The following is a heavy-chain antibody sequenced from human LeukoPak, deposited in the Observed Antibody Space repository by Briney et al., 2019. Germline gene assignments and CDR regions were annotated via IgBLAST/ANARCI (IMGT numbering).Heavy chain of an antibody. Sequence: ASVKVSCKASGYTFTSYDINWVRQATGQGLEWMGWMSPNSGKIGYAQKFQDRVTMTRDTSISTAYMELSSLRFEDTAVYYCVRTPPNWGADYWGRGTLVTVSP. CDR1: GYTFTSYD. V-gene: IGHV1-8*01. D-gene: IGHD7-27*01. J-gene: IGHJ4*02. CDR2: MSPNSGKI. CDR3: VRTPPNWGADY.